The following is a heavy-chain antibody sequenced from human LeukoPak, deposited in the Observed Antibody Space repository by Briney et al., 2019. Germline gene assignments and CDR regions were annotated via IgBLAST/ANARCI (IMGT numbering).Heavy chain of an antibody. Sequence: ASVKVSCKASGYSFTSNYIHWVRQAPGQGLEWMGMIYPRDGSTSYAQKFQGRVTVTRDTSTSTVHMELSGLRSEDTAVYYCARVRPRITPGRDVWGQGTTVTVSS. D-gene: IGHD3-10*01. J-gene: IGHJ6*02. CDR3: ARVRPRITPGRDV. V-gene: IGHV1-46*01. CDR2: IYPRDGST. CDR1: GYSFTSNY.